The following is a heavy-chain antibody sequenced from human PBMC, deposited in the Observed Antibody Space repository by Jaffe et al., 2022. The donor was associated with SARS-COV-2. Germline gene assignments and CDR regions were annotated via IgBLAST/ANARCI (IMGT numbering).Heavy chain of an antibody. D-gene: IGHD1-1*01. CDR1: GYSLTNYY. J-gene: IGHJ4*02. Sequence: QVQLVQSGAEVKKPGASIMLSCEASGYSLTNYYMHWVRQAPGQGLEWMAIISPSGDLIVYAQKLQDRLYMTRDTSTSTVYIELNSLSSEDTAVYFCAREPPGTGGFDYWGQGTLVTVSS. CDR2: ISPSGDLI. CDR3: AREPPGTGGFDY. V-gene: IGHV1-46*01.